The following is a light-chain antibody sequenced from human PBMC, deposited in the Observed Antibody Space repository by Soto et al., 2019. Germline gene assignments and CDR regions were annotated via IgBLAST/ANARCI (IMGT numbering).Light chain of an antibody. CDR3: QQFNSYPIT. J-gene: IGKJ5*01. CDR2: DVS. V-gene: IGKV1-13*02. CDR1: QDIRGA. Sequence: AIQVTQSPSSLSASVGDRVTMTCRASQDIRGALAWYQQKSGKPPNLLIYDVSTLEGGVPSRFSGSGSGTEFTLTNSSLQPEDFGTYYCQQFNSYPITFGHGTRLEIK.